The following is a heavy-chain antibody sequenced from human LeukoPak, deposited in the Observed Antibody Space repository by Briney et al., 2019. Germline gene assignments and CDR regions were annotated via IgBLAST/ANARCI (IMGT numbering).Heavy chain of an antibody. CDR2: IYYSGST. CDR3: AKWGRHGSEPPNYYGMDV. V-gene: IGHV4-31*03. J-gene: IGHJ6*02. D-gene: IGHD2-15*01. Sequence: ASQTLSLTGTVSGGSISSGGYYWSWIRQHPGKGLEWIGYIYYSGSTYYNPSLKSRVTISVDTSKNQFSLKLSSVTAADTAVYYCAKWGRHGSEPPNYYGMDVWGQGTTVTVSS. CDR1: GGSISSGGYY.